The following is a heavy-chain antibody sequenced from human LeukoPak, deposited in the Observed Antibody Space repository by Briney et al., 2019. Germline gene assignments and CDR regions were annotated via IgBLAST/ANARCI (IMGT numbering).Heavy chain of an antibody. CDR2: IFTSGST. CDR3: ARGITMVRGSQAWFDP. D-gene: IGHD3-10*01. V-gene: IGHV4-4*07. J-gene: IGHJ5*02. CDR1: GGSISSYY. Sequence: SETLSLTCTVSGGSISSYYWSWIRQPAGKGLEWIGRIFTSGSTNYNPSLKSRVTMSVDTSKNQFSLKLSSVTAADTAVYYCARGITMVRGSQAWFDPWGQGSLFPVSS.